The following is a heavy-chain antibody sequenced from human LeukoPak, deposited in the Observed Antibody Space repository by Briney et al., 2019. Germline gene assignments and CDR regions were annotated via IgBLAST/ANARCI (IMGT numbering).Heavy chain of an antibody. D-gene: IGHD6-13*01. CDR2: MNPNNGNT. V-gene: IGHV1-8*01. J-gene: IGHJ6*02. CDR1: GYTFTSYD. CDR3: ARLASSSWPLYYYYGMDV. Sequence: GASVKVSCKASGYTFTSYDINWVRQATGQGLEWMGWMNPNNGNTGYAQKFQGRVTMTRSTSISTAYMALSSLRSEDTAVYYCARLASSSWPLYYYYGMDVWGQGTTVTVSS.